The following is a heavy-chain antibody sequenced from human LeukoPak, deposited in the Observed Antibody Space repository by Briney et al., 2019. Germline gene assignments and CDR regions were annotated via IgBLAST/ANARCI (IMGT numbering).Heavy chain of an antibody. J-gene: IGHJ4*02. V-gene: IGHV3-9*01. CDR3: AKAGDSSGYYGVQYYFDY. CDR2: ISWNSGSI. Sequence: GGSLRLSCAASGFTFDDYAMHWVRQAPGKGLEWVSGISWNSGSIGYADSVKGRFTISRDNAKNSLYLQMNSLRAEDTALYYCAKAGDSSGYYGVQYYFDYWGQGTLVTVSS. CDR1: GFTFDDYA. D-gene: IGHD3-22*01.